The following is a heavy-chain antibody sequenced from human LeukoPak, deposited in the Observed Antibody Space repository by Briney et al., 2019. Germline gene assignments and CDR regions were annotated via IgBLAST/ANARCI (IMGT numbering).Heavy chain of an antibody. CDR3: ARADSYGGLYFDY. J-gene: IGHJ4*02. CDR2: ISSSSSTI. Sequence: PSETLSLTCAVYGGSFSGYYWSWVRQAPGKGLEWVSYISSSSSTIYYADSVKGRFTISRDNAKNSLYLQMNSLRAEDTAVYYCARADSYGGLYFDYWGQGTLVTVSS. CDR1: GGSFSGYY. V-gene: IGHV3-48*01. D-gene: IGHD4-23*01.